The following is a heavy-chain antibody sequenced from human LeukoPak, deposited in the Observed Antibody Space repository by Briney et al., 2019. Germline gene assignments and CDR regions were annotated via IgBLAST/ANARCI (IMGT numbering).Heavy chain of an antibody. CDR1: GFTFSSYA. J-gene: IGHJ4*02. CDR3: AKARTYYDILTGYFDY. D-gene: IGHD3-9*01. V-gene: IGHV3-23*01. CDR2: ISGSGGST. Sequence: GGSLRLSCAASGFTFSSYAMSWVRQAPGKGLEWVSAISGSGGSTYYADSVKGRFTISRDNSKNTLYLQMNSLRAEDTAVYYCAKARTYYDILTGYFDYWGQGTLLTVSS.